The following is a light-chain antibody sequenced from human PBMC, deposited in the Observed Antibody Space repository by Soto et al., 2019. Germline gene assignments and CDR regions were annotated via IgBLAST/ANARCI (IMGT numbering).Light chain of an antibody. CDR2: AAS. CDR3: QQSYNSPQT. V-gene: IGKV1-39*01. J-gene: IGKJ1*01. Sequence: DIQMTQSPSSVSASVGDRVTITCRASQTLNNYLTWFQQKPGKAPKVLIYAASTLQSGVPSRFSGSGSGAEFTLTISSLQPEDFATYYCQQSYNSPQTFGRGTKVDIK. CDR1: QTLNNY.